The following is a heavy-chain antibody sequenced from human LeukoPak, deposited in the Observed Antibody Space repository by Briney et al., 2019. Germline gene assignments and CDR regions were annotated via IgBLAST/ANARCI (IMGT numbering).Heavy chain of an antibody. J-gene: IGHJ4*02. Sequence: SEILSLTCTVSGGSISSYYWSWIRQPPGKGLEWIGYIYYSGSTNYNPSLKSRVTISVDTSKNQFSLKLSSVTAADTAVYYCASLTTPWAPFDYWGQGTLVTVSS. CDR2: IYYSGST. CDR1: GGSISSYY. CDR3: ASLTTPWAPFDY. D-gene: IGHD4-11*01. V-gene: IGHV4-59*01.